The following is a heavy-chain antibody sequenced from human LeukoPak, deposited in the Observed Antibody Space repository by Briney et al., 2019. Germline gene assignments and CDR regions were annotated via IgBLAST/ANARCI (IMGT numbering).Heavy chain of an antibody. J-gene: IGHJ4*02. CDR3: ARGGSYHLPGDY. V-gene: IGHV4-39*07. Sequence: SETLSLTCTVSGGSISSNNYYWGWIRQPPGKGLEWIGTIYYSGSTYYNPSLRSRVTISVDTSKNQFSLKLSSVTAADTAVYYCARGGSYHLPGDYWGQGTLVTVSS. D-gene: IGHD1-26*01. CDR2: IYYSGST. CDR1: GGSISSNNYY.